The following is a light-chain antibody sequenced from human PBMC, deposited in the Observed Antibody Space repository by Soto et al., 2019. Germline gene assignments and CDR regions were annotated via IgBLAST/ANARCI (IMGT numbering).Light chain of an antibody. CDR2: DAS. CDR3: QQRSNWPLFA. Sequence: EIVLTQSPATLSLSPGERATLSCRASQSVSSYLAWYQQKPGQAPRLLIYDASNRATGIPARFSGSGSGTDFTLTISSLEPEYFVVYDCQQRSNWPLFAFGPGTKVDIK. J-gene: IGKJ3*01. V-gene: IGKV3-11*01. CDR1: QSVSSY.